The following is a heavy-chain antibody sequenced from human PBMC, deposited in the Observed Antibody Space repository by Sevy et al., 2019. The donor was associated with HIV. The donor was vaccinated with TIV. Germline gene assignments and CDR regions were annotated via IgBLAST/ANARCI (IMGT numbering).Heavy chain of an antibody. J-gene: IGHJ3*02. CDR2: IYYSGST. D-gene: IGHD1-26*01. CDR3: ARHRGIVGATTSPFDI. V-gene: IGHV4-39*01. CDR1: GGSISSSSYY. Sequence: SESLSLTCTVSGGSISSSSYYWGWIRQPPGKGLEWIGSIYYSGSTYYNPSPKSRVTISVDTSKNQFSLKLSSVTAADTAVYYCARHRGIVGATTSPFDIWGQGTMVTVSS.